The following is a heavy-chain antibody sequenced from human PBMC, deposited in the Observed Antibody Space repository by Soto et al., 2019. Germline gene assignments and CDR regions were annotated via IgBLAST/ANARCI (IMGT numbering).Heavy chain of an antibody. CDR2: IIPIFGTA. D-gene: IGHD5-12*01. Sequence: SVKVSCKASGGTFSSYAISWVRQAPGQGLEWMGGIIPIFGTANYAQKFQGRVTITADKSTGTAYMELSSLRSEDTAVYYCARDGVATIEPQYYYGMDVWGQGTTVTVSS. V-gene: IGHV1-69*06. CDR3: ARDGVATIEPQYYYGMDV. CDR1: GGTFSSYA. J-gene: IGHJ6*02.